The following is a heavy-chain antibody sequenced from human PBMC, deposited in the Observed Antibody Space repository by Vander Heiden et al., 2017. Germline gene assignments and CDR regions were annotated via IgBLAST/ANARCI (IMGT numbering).Heavy chain of an antibody. J-gene: IGHJ5*02. CDR1: GFTFSNAW. V-gene: IGHV3-15*01. Sequence: EVRLEESGGGLVTPGGSRIRCCAASGFTFSNAWMSWVRQSPGKGLEWVGRIKSKTDGGTTDYAAPVKGRFTISRDDSKNTLYLQMNRLKTEDTAVYYCTTDPPYSSMSWGQGTLVTVSS. CDR3: TTDPPYSSMS. D-gene: IGHD6-13*01. CDR2: IKSKTDGGTT.